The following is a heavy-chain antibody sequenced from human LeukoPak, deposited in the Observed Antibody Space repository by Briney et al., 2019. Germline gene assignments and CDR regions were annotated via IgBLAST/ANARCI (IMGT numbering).Heavy chain of an antibody. J-gene: IGHJ4*02. CDR2: ISYGGGNK. Sequence: GGSLRLSRAASGFIFSNYAMSWVRQAPGQGLEGVAIISYGGGNKYCADSVKDRFTISRDNSKSTLYLQMNSLRAEDTAIYYCGRVDSRGWYWYSVDDWGQGTRVTVSS. CDR3: GRVDSRGWYWYSVDD. V-gene: IGHV3-30-3*01. CDR1: GFIFSNYA. D-gene: IGHD6-19*01.